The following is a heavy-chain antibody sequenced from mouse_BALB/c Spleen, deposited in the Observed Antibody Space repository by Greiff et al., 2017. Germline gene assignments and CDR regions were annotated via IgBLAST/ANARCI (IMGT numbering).Heavy chain of an antibody. D-gene: IGHD3-1*01. CDR3: GGPRDY. Sequence: DVQLQQSGAELVRPGHSVKLSCKASGFNINDDYMNWVKQRPEQCLEWIGWIGPENGNTINDPKFQGKASITAETSSNTAYLQLSSLTTEHTAVYYYGGPRDYWGQGTTLTVSS. J-gene: IGHJ2*01. V-gene: IGHV14-1*02. CDR1: GFNINDDY. CDR2: IGPENGNT.